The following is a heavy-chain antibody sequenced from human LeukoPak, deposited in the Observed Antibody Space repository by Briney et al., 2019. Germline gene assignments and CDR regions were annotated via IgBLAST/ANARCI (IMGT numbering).Heavy chain of an antibody. V-gene: IGHV3-9*01. CDR2: ISWNSGSR. CDR1: GFTFDDYA. J-gene: IGHJ4*02. D-gene: IGHD5-12*01. CDR3: ARNSGYDYGGYYFDY. Sequence: PGRSLRLSCAASGFTFDDYAMHWVRQAPGKGLEWVSGISWNSGSRGYADSVKGRFTISRDNAKNSLYLQMNSLRAEDTAVYCCARNSGYDYGGYYFDYWGQGTLVTVSS.